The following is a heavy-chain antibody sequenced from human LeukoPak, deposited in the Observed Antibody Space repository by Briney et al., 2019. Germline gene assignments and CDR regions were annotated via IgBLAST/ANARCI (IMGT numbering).Heavy chain of an antibody. Sequence: PGRSLRLSCAASGFTFSGYGMYWVRQAPGKGLEWVGFIASETYGGTAEYAASVKGRFTISRDDSKSIAYLQMNSLKTEDTAVYYCTRDQTPYYWGQGTLVTVSS. CDR2: IASETYGGTA. CDR3: TRDQTPYY. J-gene: IGHJ4*02. V-gene: IGHV3-49*04. CDR1: GFTFSGYG.